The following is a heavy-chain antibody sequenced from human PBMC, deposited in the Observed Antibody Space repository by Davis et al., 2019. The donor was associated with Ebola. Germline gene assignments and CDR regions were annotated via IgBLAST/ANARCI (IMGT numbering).Heavy chain of an antibody. V-gene: IGHV3-48*03. CDR1: GVTFNTYE. D-gene: IGHD3-10*01. CDR3: ARGSDSGSYSPIN. CDR2: ISSSDTTI. Sequence: GGSLRLSCEASGVTFNTYEMNWVRQAPGKGLEWVAYISSSDTTIYYADSVRGRFTISRDNAKNSLYLQMSSLRAEDTAVYYCARGSDSGSYSPINWGQGTLVTVSS. J-gene: IGHJ4*02.